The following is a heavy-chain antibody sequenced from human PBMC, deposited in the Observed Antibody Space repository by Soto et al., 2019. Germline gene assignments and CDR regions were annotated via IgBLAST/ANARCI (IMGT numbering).Heavy chain of an antibody. D-gene: IGHD3-9*01. Sequence: PGGSLRLSCAASGFTFSSYGMHWVRQAPGKGLEWVAVISYDGSNKYYADSVKGRFTISRDNSKNTLYLQMNSLRAEDTAVYYCAKGQFDWLSYFDYWGQGTLVTVSS. CDR1: GFTFSSYG. J-gene: IGHJ4*02. V-gene: IGHV3-30*18. CDR3: AKGQFDWLSYFDY. CDR2: ISYDGSNK.